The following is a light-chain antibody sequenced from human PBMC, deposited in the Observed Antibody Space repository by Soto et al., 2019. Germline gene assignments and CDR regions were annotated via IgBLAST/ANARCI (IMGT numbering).Light chain of an antibody. J-gene: IGLJ2*01. CDR3: GSYTRSNSVI. CDR2: DVN. Sequence: QSALTQPASVSGSTGQSIAISCTGTSSDIGAYAYVSWYQQHPGKIPKLIVFDVNYRPSGVSSRFSGSKSGNTASLTISGLQAEDEADYYCGSYTRSNSVIFGGGTKLTVL. V-gene: IGLV2-14*03. CDR1: SSDIGAYAY.